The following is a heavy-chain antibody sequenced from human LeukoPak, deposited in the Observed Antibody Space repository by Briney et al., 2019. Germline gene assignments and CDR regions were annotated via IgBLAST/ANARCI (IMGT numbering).Heavy chain of an antibody. CDR3: ARQRAVAANIIDN. V-gene: IGHV3-74*01. CDR1: GFTFSSRW. J-gene: IGHJ4*02. D-gene: IGHD6-19*01. Sequence: GGSLRLSCAASGFTFSSRWMHWVRQAPGKGPVWVSRINTDGSITTYADSVKGRFTISRDNAKSTLYLQMNSLRAEDTDVYYCARQRAVAANIIDNWGQGTLVTVSS. CDR2: INTDGSIT.